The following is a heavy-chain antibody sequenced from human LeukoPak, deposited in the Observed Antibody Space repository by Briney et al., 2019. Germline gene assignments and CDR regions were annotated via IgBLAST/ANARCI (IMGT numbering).Heavy chain of an antibody. D-gene: IGHD2-2*01. Sequence: PGRSLRLSCAASGFTFSRYGMHWVRQAPGKGLEWVSVLYSGGSTYYADDVKGRFTISRDNSKDTLYLQMNSLRAEDTAVYYCARHRGYCSSTSCYPYYFDYWGQGTLVTVSS. CDR1: GFTFSRYG. CDR2: LYSGGST. CDR3: ARHRGYCSSTSCYPYYFDY. J-gene: IGHJ4*02. V-gene: IGHV3-66*04.